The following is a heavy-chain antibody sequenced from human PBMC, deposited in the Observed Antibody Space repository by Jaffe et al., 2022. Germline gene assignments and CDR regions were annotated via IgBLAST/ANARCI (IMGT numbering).Heavy chain of an antibody. CDR2: IYYSGST. Sequence: QVQLQESGPGLVKPSETLSLTCTVSGGSISSYYWSWIRQPPGKGLEWIGYIYYSGSTNYNPSLKSRVTISVDTSKNQFSLKLSSVTAADTAVYYCARRGHYDILTGYYRRSSYYFDYWGQGTLVTVSS. CDR1: GGSISSYY. CDR3: ARRGHYDILTGYYRRSSYYFDY. J-gene: IGHJ4*02. V-gene: IGHV4-59*01. D-gene: IGHD3-9*01.